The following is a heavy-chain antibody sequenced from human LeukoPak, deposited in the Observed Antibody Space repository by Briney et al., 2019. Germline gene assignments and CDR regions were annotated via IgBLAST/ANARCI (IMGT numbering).Heavy chain of an antibody. Sequence: GGSLRLSSAASGFTFIDYYMTWIRQAPGKGLEWVSYISTSSSYTNYADSVKGRFTISRDNAKNSLYLQMNSLRAEDTAVYYCARVRYDSSGYPFDYWGQGTLVTVSS. J-gene: IGHJ4*02. V-gene: IGHV3-11*06. CDR1: GFTFIDYY. CDR3: ARVRYDSSGYPFDY. D-gene: IGHD3-22*01. CDR2: ISTSSSYT.